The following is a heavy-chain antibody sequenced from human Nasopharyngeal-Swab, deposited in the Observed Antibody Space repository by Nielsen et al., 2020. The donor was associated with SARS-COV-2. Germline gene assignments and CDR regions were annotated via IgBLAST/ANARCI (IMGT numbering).Heavy chain of an antibody. CDR3: ARDTSRWNFDSSGYTDY. Sequence: ASVKVSCKASGYTFTSYYMHWVRQAPGQGLEWMGITNPSGGSTNYAQKFQGRVTMTRDTSTSTVYMELSSLRSEDTAVYYCARDTSRWNFDSSGYTDYWGQGTLVTVSS. CDR2: TNPSGGST. J-gene: IGHJ4*02. D-gene: IGHD3-22*01. V-gene: IGHV1-46*01. CDR1: GYTFTSYY.